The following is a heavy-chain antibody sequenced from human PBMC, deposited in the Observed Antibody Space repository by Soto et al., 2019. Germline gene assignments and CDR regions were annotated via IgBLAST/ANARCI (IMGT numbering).Heavy chain of an antibody. Sequence: QVQLQESGPGLVKPSETLSLTCTVSGGSIRSYYWSWIRQPPGKGLEWIGYIYYSGSTNYNPSLKSRVTISVDTSKNQFSMKLSSVTAADTDVYYCARRYGGAFDIWGQGTMVTVSS. V-gene: IGHV4-59*08. CDR3: ARRYGGAFDI. CDR1: GGSIRSYY. CDR2: IYYSGST. J-gene: IGHJ3*02. D-gene: IGHD4-17*01.